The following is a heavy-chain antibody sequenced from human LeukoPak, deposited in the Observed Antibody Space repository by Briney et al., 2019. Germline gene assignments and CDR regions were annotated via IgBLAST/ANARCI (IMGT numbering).Heavy chain of an antibody. CDR1: GYTFTGHY. CDR3: ARSDYGSGSYRFDY. V-gene: IGHV1-2*02. D-gene: IGHD3-10*01. J-gene: IGHJ4*02. CDR2: INPNSGGT. Sequence: ASVKVSCKASGYTFTGHYLHWVRQAPGQGLEWMGWINPNSGGTNYAQKFQGRVTMTRDTSISTAYMELSRLRSDDTAVYYCARSDYGSGSYRFDYWGQGTLVTVSS.